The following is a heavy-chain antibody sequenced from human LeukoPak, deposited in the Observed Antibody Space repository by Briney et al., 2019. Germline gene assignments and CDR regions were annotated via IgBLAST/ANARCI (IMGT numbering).Heavy chain of an antibody. Sequence: PGGSLRLSCAASGFTFSSYWMHWVRQAPGEGLVWVSRINSDGSSTSYADSVKGRFTISRDNAKNTLYLQMNSLRAEDTAVYYCARDHYYDSSGYYDYWGQGTLVTVSS. CDR1: GFTFSSYW. CDR2: INSDGSST. V-gene: IGHV3-74*01. CDR3: ARDHYYDSSGYYDY. J-gene: IGHJ4*02. D-gene: IGHD3-22*01.